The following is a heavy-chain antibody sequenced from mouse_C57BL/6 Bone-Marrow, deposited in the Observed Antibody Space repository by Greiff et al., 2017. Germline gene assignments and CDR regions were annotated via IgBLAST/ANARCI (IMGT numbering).Heavy chain of an antibody. V-gene: IGHV2-2*01. D-gene: IGHD3-2*02. Sequence: QVQLQQSGPGLVQPSQSLSITCTVSGFSLTGYGVHWVRQSPGKGLEWLGVIWSGGSTDYNAAFISSLSISKDNSKSKVFFKMNSLQADDTAIYYCARGDSSGSWFAYWGQGTLVTVSA. CDR3: ARGDSSGSWFAY. CDR1: GFSLTGYG. J-gene: IGHJ3*01. CDR2: IWSGGST.